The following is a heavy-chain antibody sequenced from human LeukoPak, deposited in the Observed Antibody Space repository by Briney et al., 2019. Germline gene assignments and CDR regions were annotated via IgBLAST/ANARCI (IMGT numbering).Heavy chain of an antibody. V-gene: IGHV3-7*01. Sequence: GGSLRLSCTTSGFTFDSYWMSWVRQAPGKGLEWVANIKEDGSERYYADSVKGRFTISRDNSKNTLYLQMNSLRADDTAVYYCAKELSGFLASFEYWGQGTLVTVSS. CDR1: GFTFDSYW. J-gene: IGHJ4*02. D-gene: IGHD3-22*01. CDR3: AKELSGFLASFEY. CDR2: IKEDGSER.